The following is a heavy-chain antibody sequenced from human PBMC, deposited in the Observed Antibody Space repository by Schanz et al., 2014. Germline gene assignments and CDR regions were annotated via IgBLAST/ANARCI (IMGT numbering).Heavy chain of an antibody. Sequence: QVQLQESGPGLVKPSETLSLTCTVSGGSMSSFYWNWIRQPAGKGLEWIGRISTSGSTNYNPSLRSRVSMSIGTSKTHFSLRLSSLTAADTAVYYCARDPNSVNEIDYWGQGTLVTVSS. V-gene: IGHV4-4*07. D-gene: IGHD5-12*01. CDR2: ISTSGST. CDR1: GGSMSSFY. J-gene: IGHJ4*02. CDR3: ARDPNSVNEIDY.